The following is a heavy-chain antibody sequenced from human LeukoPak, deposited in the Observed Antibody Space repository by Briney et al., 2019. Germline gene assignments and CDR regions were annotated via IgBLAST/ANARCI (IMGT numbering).Heavy chain of an antibody. CDR3: AGGLMDTAMVLDY. V-gene: IGHV1-46*01. CDR2: INPSGGST. Sequence: GASVKVSCTASGYTFTSYYMHWVRQAPGQGLEWMGIINPSGGSTSYAQKFQGRVTMTRDMSTSTVYMELSRLRSEDTAVYYCAGGLMDTAMVLDYWGQGTLVTVSS. J-gene: IGHJ4*02. D-gene: IGHD5-18*01. CDR1: GYTFTSYY.